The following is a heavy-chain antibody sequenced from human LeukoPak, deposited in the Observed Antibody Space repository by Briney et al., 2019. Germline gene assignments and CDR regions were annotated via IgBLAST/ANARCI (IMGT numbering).Heavy chain of an antibody. D-gene: IGHD6-6*01. V-gene: IGHV3-23*01. CDR3: ARGRYSSSSSDY. CDR2: ISGSGGST. CDR1: GFTFSSYA. J-gene: IGHJ4*02. Sequence: GGSLRLSCAASGFTFSSYAMSWVRQAPGKGLEWVSGISGSGGSTYYADSVKSRFTISRDNSKNTLYLQMNSLRAEDTAVYYCARGRYSSSSSDYWGQGTLVTVSS.